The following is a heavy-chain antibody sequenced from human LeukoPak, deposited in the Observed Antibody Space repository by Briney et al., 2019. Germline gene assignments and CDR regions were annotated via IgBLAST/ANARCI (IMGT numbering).Heavy chain of an antibody. CDR3: ARLYCSGGSCYSGEHY. J-gene: IGHJ4*02. Sequence: ASVKVSCKASGYTFTSSGITWVRQAPGQGLEWMGWISAYNGNTNYAQKLQGRVTMTTDTSTSTAYMELRSLRSDDTAVYYCARLYCSGGSCYSGEHYWGQGTLVTVSS. CDR1: GYTFTSSG. V-gene: IGHV1-18*01. CDR2: ISAYNGNT. D-gene: IGHD2-15*01.